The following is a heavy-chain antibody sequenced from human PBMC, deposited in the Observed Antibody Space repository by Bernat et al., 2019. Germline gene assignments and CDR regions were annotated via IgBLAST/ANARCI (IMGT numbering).Heavy chain of an antibody. CDR2: IWHDGSNE. D-gene: IGHD4-17*01. J-gene: IGHJ6*02. V-gene: IGHV3-33*01. Sequence: QVQLVESGGGVVQPGRSLRLSCAASGFTFSSYGMHLVRQAPGKGLEWVAVIWHDGSNENYADSVKGRFTISRDNSKNTLYLQMNSLKVEDTAVYYCARVSLYGAPASAMDVWGQGTTVTVSS. CDR1: GFTFSSYG. CDR3: ARVSLYGAPASAMDV.